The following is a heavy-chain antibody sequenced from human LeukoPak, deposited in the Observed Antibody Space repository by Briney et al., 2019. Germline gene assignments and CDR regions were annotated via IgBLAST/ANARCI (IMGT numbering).Heavy chain of an antibody. V-gene: IGHV1-2*02. Sequence: ASVKVSCKASAYTFTGYYMHWVRQAPGQGLEWMGWINPNSGGTKYAQKFQGRVTMTRDTSISTAYMELSRLRSDDTAVYYCARDRDYSNYRSIDYWGQGTLVTVSS. D-gene: IGHD4-11*01. CDR2: INPNSGGT. J-gene: IGHJ4*02. CDR3: ARDRDYSNYRSIDY. CDR1: AYTFTGYY.